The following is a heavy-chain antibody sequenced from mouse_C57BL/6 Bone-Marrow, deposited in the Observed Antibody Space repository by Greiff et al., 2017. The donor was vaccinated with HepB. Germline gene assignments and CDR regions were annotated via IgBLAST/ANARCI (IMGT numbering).Heavy chain of an antibody. D-gene: IGHD2-4*01. CDR2: ISSGGGNT. CDR3: ARKEYDFSWFAY. J-gene: IGHJ3*01. V-gene: IGHV5-9*01. Sequence: VATISSGGGNTYYPDSVKGRFTISRDNAKNTLYLQMSSLRSEDTALYYCARKEYDFSWFAYWGQGTLVTVSA.